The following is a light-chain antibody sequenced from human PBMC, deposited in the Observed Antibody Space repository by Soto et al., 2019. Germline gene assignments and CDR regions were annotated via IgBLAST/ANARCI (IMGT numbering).Light chain of an antibody. V-gene: IGKV3-11*01. Sequence: EIVLTQSPATLSLSPGERATLSCRASQSPSGYLAWYQQRPGQAPRLLIYDASSRANGIPARFTGSGSGAVFSLTISSREPEDFSVYYCQQGSTWPTFGQRTRVDIK. CDR1: QSPSGY. J-gene: IGKJ1*01. CDR3: QQGSTWPT. CDR2: DAS.